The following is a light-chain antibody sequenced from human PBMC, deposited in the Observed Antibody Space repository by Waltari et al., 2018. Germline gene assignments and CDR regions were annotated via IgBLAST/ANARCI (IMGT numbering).Light chain of an antibody. CDR1: SSNLGSNY. Sequence: PGQRVTISCSGSSSNLGSNYVYWYQQLPGTAPKLLIYRNNQRPSGVPDRFPGSKSGTSASLAISGLRSEDEADYYCAAWDDSLSGRVFGGGTKLTVL. CDR3: AAWDDSLSGRV. J-gene: IGLJ3*02. CDR2: RNN. V-gene: IGLV1-47*01.